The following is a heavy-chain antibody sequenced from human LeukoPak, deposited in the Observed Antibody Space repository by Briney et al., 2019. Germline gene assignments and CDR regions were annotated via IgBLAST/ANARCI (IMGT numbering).Heavy chain of an antibody. V-gene: IGHV3-23*01. D-gene: IGHD3-22*01. CDR1: GFTFSSYW. J-gene: IGHJ4*02. CDR2: IIGNGGAT. CDR3: AKDLRYYYDSPADH. Sequence: GGSLRLSCAASGFTFSSYWMSWVRQAPGKGLEWVSSIIGNGGATYYADSVKGRFTISRDNSQDTLHMQMSSLRDDDTAVYYCAKDLRYYYDSPADHWGQGTLVTVSS.